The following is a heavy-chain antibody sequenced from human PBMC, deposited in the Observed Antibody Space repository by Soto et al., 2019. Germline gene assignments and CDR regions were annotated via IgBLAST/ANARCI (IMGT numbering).Heavy chain of an antibody. V-gene: IGHV3-13*01. CDR2: IGTAADT. CDR3: ARGWLRRGYLDY. D-gene: IGHD5-12*01. CDR1: GFTFRTND. Sequence: EVQLVESGGGLVQPGGSLRLSCAASGFTFRTNDMHWVRQAPGKGLEWVSGIGTAADTYYPDSVQGRFTISRENAKSSLYHQMKSLRAGDTAVYYCARGWLRRGYLDYWGQGTLVTVSS. J-gene: IGHJ4*02.